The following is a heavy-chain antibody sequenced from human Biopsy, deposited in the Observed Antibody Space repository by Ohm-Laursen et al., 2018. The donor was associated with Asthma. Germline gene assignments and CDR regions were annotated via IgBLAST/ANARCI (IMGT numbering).Heavy chain of an antibody. Sequence: TLSLTCIVSGGSINIGDYYWSWIRQLPVKGLEWIGYIYYSGSTYYNPSLKSRVSISLDTSKNQFSLSLTSATAADTAVYYCARTTYGDDGFDPWGQGTLVTVSS. V-gene: IGHV4-31*03. D-gene: IGHD4-17*01. J-gene: IGHJ5*02. CDR3: ARTTYGDDGFDP. CDR1: GGSINIGDYY. CDR2: IYYSGST.